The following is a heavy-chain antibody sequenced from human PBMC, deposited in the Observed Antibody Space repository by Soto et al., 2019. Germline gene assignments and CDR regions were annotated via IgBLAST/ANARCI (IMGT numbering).Heavy chain of an antibody. CDR2: IYHSGST. J-gene: IGHJ5*02. D-gene: IGHD2-2*02. CDR3: ARVVDCSSTSRYKSGFWFDP. CDR1: GGSISSGGYS. Sequence: QLQLQESGSGLVKPSQTLSLTCAVSGGSISSGGYSWSWIRQPPGKGLEWIGYIYHSGSTYYNPSLKSRVTISVDRSKNQFSLKLSSVTAADTAVYYCARVVDCSSTSRYKSGFWFDPWGQGTLVTVSS. V-gene: IGHV4-30-2*01.